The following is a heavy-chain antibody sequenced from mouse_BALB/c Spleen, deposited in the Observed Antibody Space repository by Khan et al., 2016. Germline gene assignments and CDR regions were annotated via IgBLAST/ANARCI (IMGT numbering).Heavy chain of an antibody. D-gene: IGHD1-2*01. Sequence: EVQLQESGPGLVKPSQSLSLTCTVTGYSITSDYAWNWIRQFPGNKLEWMAYISYSGSTRYYPSLKSRISVTRDTSKNQFFLHLNSVTTEDTATXYCARTPTAYFAMDYWGQGTSVTVSS. CDR2: ISYSGST. CDR3: ARTPTAYFAMDY. V-gene: IGHV3-2*02. J-gene: IGHJ4*01. CDR1: GYSITSDYA.